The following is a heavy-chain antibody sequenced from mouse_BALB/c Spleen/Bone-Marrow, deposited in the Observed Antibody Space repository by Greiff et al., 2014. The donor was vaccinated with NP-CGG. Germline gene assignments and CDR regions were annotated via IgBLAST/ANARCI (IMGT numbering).Heavy chain of an antibody. J-gene: IGHJ1*01. CDR3: ARVNPWYFDV. CDR2: IDPASGDT. V-gene: IGHV14-3*02. CDR1: GFNIKDTY. D-gene: IGHD2-2*01. Sequence: EVQLQQSGAELVKPGASVKLSCTASGFNIKDTYIHWVMQRPEQGLAWIGRIDPASGDTKFDPKFQGKATITADTSSNTAYLQVTSLTSGDTAVYYCARVNPWYFDVWGAGTTVTVSS.